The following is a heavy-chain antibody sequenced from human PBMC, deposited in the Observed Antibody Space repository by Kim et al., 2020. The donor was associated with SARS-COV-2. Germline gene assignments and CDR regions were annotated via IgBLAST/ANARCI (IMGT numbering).Heavy chain of an antibody. D-gene: IGHD5-18*01. CDR3: AKVSYSYGYPGDIDY. CDR1: GFTFSSYA. J-gene: IGHJ4*02. Sequence: GGSLRLSCAASGFTFSSYAMSWVRQAPGKGLEWVSAISGSGGSTYYADSVKGRFTISRDNSKNTLYLQMNSLRAEDTAVYYCAKVSYSYGYPGDIDYWGQGTLVTVSS. V-gene: IGHV3-23*01. CDR2: ISGSGGST.